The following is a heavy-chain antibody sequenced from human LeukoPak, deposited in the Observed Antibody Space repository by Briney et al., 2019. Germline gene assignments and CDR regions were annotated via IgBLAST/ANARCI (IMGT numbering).Heavy chain of an antibody. CDR2: ISSSGNT. V-gene: IGHV4-34*01. CDR3: ARLGAGPTYYDFWSGYSSFYFYY. Sequence: SETLSLTCAVYGGSFSGYYWGWIRQPPGKGLEWIGGISSSGNTYYNPSLKSRITISIDTSKNHFSLKLSSVSAADTAVYYCARLGAGPTYYDFWSGYSSFYFYYWGQGTLVTVSS. J-gene: IGHJ4*02. CDR1: GGSFSGYY. D-gene: IGHD3-3*01.